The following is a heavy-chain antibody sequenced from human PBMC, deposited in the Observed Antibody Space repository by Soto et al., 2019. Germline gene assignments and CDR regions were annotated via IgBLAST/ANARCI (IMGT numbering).Heavy chain of an antibody. J-gene: IGHJ4*02. V-gene: IGHV3-23*01. Sequence: GGSLRLSCAASGFTFSSYAMSWVRQAPGKGLEWVSAISGSGGSTYYADSVKGRFTISRDNSKNTLYLQMNSLRAEDTDVYYCAKDKGRYNWNYGSPDYWGQGTLVTVSS. CDR3: AKDKGRYNWNYGSPDY. CDR2: ISGSGGST. CDR1: GFTFSSYA. D-gene: IGHD1-7*01.